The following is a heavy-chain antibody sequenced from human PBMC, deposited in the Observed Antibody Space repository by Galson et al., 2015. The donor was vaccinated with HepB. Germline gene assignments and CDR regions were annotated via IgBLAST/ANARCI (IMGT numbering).Heavy chain of an antibody. CDR2: ISWDGGST. D-gene: IGHD3-10*01. CDR1: GFTFDDYA. V-gene: IGHV3-43D*03. J-gene: IGHJ4*02. Sequence: SLRLSCAASGFTFDDYAMHWVRQAPGKGLEWVSPISWDGGSTYYADSVKGRFTISRDNSKNSLYLQMNSLRAEDTALYYCARAMVRGVILNYDFDYWGQGTLVTVSS. CDR3: ARAMVRGVILNYDFDY.